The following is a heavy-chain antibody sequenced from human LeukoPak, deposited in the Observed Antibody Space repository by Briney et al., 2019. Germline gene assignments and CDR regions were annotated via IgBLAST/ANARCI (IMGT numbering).Heavy chain of an antibody. D-gene: IGHD5-12*01. V-gene: IGHV3-21*01. CDR3: ARDRSGYVAGLDY. CDR2: ISSSSSYI. J-gene: IGHJ4*02. Sequence: GGSLRLSCAASGFTFSSYSMNWVRQAPGKGLEWVSSISSSSSYIYYADSVKGRFTISRDNAKNSLYLQMNSLRAEDTAVYYCARDRSGYVAGLDYWGQGTLVTVSS. CDR1: GFTFSSYS.